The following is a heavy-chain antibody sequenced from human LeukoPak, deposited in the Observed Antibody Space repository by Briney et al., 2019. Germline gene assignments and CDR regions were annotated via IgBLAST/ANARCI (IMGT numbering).Heavy chain of an antibody. CDR1: GFTFSSYA. J-gene: IGHJ4*02. CDR2: ISGSGGST. Sequence: GGSLRLSCAASGFTFSSYAMSWVRQAPGNGLEWVSAISGSGGSTYYADSVKGRFTISRDNSKNTLYLQMNSLRAEDTAVYYCAKVLSEISRTFGCWGQGTLVTVSS. CDR3: AKVLSEISRTFGC. D-gene: IGHD2/OR15-2a*01. V-gene: IGHV3-23*01.